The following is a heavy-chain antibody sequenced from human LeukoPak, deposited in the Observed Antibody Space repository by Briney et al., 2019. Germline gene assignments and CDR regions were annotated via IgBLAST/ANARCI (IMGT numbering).Heavy chain of an antibody. J-gene: IGHJ4*02. Sequence: PGGSLRLSCAASGFTFSKYYMTWVRQAPGKGLEWVASIKEDGSEKYYVDSVRGRFTISRDNAKNSLYLQMNSLRAEDTAVYYCARDLISDYYDSSGYYGPFDYWGQGTLVTVSS. V-gene: IGHV3-7*01. CDR3: ARDLISDYYDSSGYYGPFDY. CDR2: IKEDGSEK. D-gene: IGHD3-22*01. CDR1: GFTFSKYY.